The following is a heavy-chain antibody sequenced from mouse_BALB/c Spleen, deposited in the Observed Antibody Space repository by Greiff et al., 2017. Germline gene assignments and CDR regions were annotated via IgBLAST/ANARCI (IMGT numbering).Heavy chain of an antibody. CDR2: IDPANGNT. Sequence: VQLKESGAELVKPGALVKLSCTASGFNIKDTYMHWVKQRPEQGLEWIGRIDPANGNTKYDPKFQGKATITADTSSNTAYLQLSSLTSEDTAVYYCASYYGSCFDYWGQGTTLTVSS. CDR1: GFNIKDTY. V-gene: IGHV14-3*02. D-gene: IGHD1-1*01. CDR3: ASYYGSCFDY. J-gene: IGHJ2*01.